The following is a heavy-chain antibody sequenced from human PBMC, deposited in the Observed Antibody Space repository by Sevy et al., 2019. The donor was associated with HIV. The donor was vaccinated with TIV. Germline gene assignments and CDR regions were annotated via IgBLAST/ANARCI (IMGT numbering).Heavy chain of an antibody. CDR1: GFSFTSYW. CDR3: ANKGGSRPNDAFDI. Sequence: GGSLRLSCAASGFSFTSYWMSWVRQTPEKGLEWVANINQVGTEKNYVDSVKGRFTISRDNAKNSLYLQMNSLRAEDTAVYYCANKGGSRPNDAFDIWGQRTMVTVSS. V-gene: IGHV3-7*01. CDR2: INQVGTEK. D-gene: IGHD3-10*01. J-gene: IGHJ3*02.